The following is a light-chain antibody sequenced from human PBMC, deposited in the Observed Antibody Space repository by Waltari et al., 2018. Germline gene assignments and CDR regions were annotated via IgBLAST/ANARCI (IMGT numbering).Light chain of an antibody. CDR2: AVI. CDR3: CSFAGNYANYV. Sequence: QSALIPPRSVARSPGPSVILSCAGSSSDVGAYHYVSWYPHHPGKAPTLIIYAVIERPSGVPDRFSGSKSGNTASLTISGLQAEDEADYYCCSFAGNYANYVFGTGTKLTVL. J-gene: IGLJ1*01. CDR1: SSDVGAYHY. V-gene: IGLV2-11*01.